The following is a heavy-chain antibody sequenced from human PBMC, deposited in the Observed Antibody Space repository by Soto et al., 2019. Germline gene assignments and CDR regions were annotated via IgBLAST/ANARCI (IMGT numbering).Heavy chain of an antibody. CDR1: GAAISSTSSDHW. CDR3: AKMVGATLVDY. Sequence: QVQLQESGPGLVKPSGTLSLTCTVSGAAISSTSSDHWWRWVRQPPGKWLEWIGEIDPSGSTNYNPTRKSRVPMSLDKSKNQFALRLSSVTAADTAVYYCAKMVGATLVDYWGQGSLVTVSS. J-gene: IGHJ4*02. V-gene: IGHV4-4*02. D-gene: IGHD1-26*01. CDR2: IDPSGST.